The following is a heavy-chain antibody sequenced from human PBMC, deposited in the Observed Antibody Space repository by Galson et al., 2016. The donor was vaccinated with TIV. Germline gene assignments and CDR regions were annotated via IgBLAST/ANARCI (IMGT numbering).Heavy chain of an antibody. J-gene: IGHJ3*02. D-gene: IGHD2-8*01. CDR2: ITSKTYGATT. CDR1: GFTFGHYA. Sequence: SLRLSCAASGFTFGHYAVNWFRQAPGKGLEWVGFITSKTYGATTEYAASVKGRFTISRDDSRIIAYLQMNSLKTEDTAVYYCNRTAMVSTRNAFDIWGQGTVVTVSS. CDR3: NRTAMVSTRNAFDI. V-gene: IGHV3-49*03.